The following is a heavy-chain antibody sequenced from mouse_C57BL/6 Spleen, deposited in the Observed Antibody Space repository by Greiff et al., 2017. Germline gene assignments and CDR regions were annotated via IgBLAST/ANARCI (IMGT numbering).Heavy chain of an antibody. J-gene: IGHJ4*01. V-gene: IGHV5-9-1*02. D-gene: IGHD2-3*01. CDR3: TRVIYDGYHYYAMDY. Sequence: EVKVVESGEGLVKPGGSLKLSCAASGFTFSSYAMSWVRQTPEKRLEWVAYISSGGDYIYYADTVKGRFTISRDNARNTLYLQMSSLKSEDTAMYYCTRVIYDGYHYYAMDYWGQGTSVTVSS. CDR2: ISSGGDYI. CDR1: GFTFSSYA.